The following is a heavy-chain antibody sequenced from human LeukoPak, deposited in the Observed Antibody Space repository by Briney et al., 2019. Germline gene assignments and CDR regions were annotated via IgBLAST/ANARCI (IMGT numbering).Heavy chain of an antibody. V-gene: IGHV4-30-4*08. D-gene: IGHD2-21*01. Sequence: PSETLSLTCTVSGGSLSSGDYYWSWIRQPPGKGLEWIGYIYYSGNTYYNPSLKSRFTMSVDTSKNQFSLKLNSVTAADTAVYYCARDVSSTLILDYWGQGTLVTVSS. CDR3: ARDVSSTLILDY. CDR2: IYYSGNT. J-gene: IGHJ4*02. CDR1: GGSLSSGDYY.